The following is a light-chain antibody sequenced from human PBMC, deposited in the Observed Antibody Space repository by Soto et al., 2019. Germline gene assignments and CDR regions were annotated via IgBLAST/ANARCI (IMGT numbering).Light chain of an antibody. V-gene: IGKV3-20*01. CDR3: QQYGSSSYT. CDR2: GAS. CDR1: QSVSSNY. J-gene: IGKJ2*01. Sequence: DIVLTQSPDNLSLSPGERATLSCRASQSVSSNYLAWYQQKPGQAPRLLIYGASTRATGIPDRFSGSGSGTDFTLTISRLEPEDFAVYYCQQYGSSSYTFGQGTRLEIK.